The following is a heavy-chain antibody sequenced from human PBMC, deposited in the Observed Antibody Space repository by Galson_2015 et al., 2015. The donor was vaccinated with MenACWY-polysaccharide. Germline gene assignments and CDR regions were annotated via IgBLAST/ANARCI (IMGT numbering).Heavy chain of an antibody. CDR3: ARGHYGLDV. V-gene: IGHV3-11*01. CDR2: ISKSGDSI. J-gene: IGHJ6*02. CDR1: GFSLGAWY. Sequence: LRLSCAASGFSLGAWYMSWIRQAPGKGLEWLSYISKSGDSIYYGDSVKGRFAISRDNAKNSLDLQLNSLEVEDTAIYYCARGHYGLDVWGQGTTVTVSS.